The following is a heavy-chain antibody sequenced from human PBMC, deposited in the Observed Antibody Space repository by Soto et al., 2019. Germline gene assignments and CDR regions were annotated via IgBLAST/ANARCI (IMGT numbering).Heavy chain of an antibody. V-gene: IGHV4-34*01. CDR3: ARGLEAGSSWYVHGNNWFDP. D-gene: IGHD6-13*01. J-gene: IGHJ5*02. CDR1: GGSFSGYY. Sequence: SETLSLTSTVYGGSFSGYYWSRIRQPSGKGMEWIGEINHSGSTNYNPSLKSRVTISVATSKNQFSLKLSCVTAADTAVYYCARGLEAGSSWYVHGNNWFDPWGQGTLVT. CDR2: INHSGST.